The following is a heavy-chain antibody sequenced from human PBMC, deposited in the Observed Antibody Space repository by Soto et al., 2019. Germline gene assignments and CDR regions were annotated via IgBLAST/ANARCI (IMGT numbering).Heavy chain of an antibody. V-gene: IGHV1-18*04. CDR3: ARASASNWNYVSSSS. CDR1: GYSFTSYG. Sequence: GASVKVSCKASGYSFTSYGFNWVRQAPGQGLEWMGWISANSGNTNYAQNLQGRVTMTTDTSTSTAYMELRSLTSDDTAVYYCARASASNWNYVSSSSWGQGTLVTGSS. D-gene: IGHD1-7*01. CDR2: ISANSGNT. J-gene: IGHJ4*02.